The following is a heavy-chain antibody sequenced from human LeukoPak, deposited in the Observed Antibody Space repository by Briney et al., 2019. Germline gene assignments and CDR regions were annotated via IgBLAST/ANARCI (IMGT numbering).Heavy chain of an antibody. J-gene: IGHJ4*02. D-gene: IGHD6-13*01. CDR3: ARVAEAAAFDS. CDR2: ITSSSSYI. Sequence: GGSLRLSCAASGFTFSSYHMNWVRQAPGKGLEWVSSITSSSSYIYYADSVKGRFTISRDNAKNSVYLQMNSLRTEDTAVYYCARVAEAAAFDSWGQGTLVTVSS. CDR1: GFTFSSYH. V-gene: IGHV3-21*01.